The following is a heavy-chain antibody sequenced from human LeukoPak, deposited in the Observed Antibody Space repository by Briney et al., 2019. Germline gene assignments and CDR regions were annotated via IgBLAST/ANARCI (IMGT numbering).Heavy chain of an antibody. V-gene: IGHV3-23*01. D-gene: IGHD2-21*02. J-gene: IGHJ5*02. CDR3: AVGSDCSS. CDR1: GLTFPNYA. Sequence: GGSLRLSCTASGLTFPNYAMTWVPQAPGQGLEWVSSIKANGATTYYANSVRGRFTISRDNSKNTLYLHLSSLRAEDTAIYFCAVGSDCSSWGQGTLVAVSS. CDR2: IKANGATT.